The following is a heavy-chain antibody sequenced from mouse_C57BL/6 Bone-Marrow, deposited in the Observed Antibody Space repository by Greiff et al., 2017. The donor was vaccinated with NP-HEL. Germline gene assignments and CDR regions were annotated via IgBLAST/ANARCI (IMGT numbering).Heavy chain of an antibody. CDR2: INPNNGGT. J-gene: IGHJ3*01. V-gene: IGHV1-18*01. D-gene: IGHD2-3*01. CDR1: GYTLTDYN. CDR3: ARDDRYYFAWFAY. Sequence: VHVKQSGPELVKPGASVKIPCQASGYTLTDYNIDWVKQSHGKSLEWIGDINPNNGGTIYNQKFKGKATLTVDQSSSTAYMELRSLTSEDTAVYYCARDDRYYFAWFAYWGQGTLVTVSA.